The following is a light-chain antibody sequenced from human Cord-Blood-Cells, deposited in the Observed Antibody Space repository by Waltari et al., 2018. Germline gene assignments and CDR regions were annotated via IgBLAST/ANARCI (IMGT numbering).Light chain of an antibody. CDR3: MQSIQLPLT. CDR1: QSLLPSDGKTY. Sequence: DIVMTQTPLSLSVTPGQPASISCKSSQSLLPSDGKTYLYWYLQKPGQSPQLLIYEVSTRFYGVADRLIGSGSGTDVTMKISRVEAEDVGVYYCMQSIQLPLTFGQGTRLEIK. J-gene: IGKJ5*01. V-gene: IGKV2D-29*02. CDR2: EVS.